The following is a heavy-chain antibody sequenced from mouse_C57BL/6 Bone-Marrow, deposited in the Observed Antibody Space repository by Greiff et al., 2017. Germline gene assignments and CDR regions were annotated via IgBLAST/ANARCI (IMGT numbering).Heavy chain of an antibody. CDR3: TPYYYGSSYGDFDV. V-gene: IGHV14-4*01. D-gene: IGHD1-1*01. Sequence: EVQVVESGAELVRPGASVKLSCTASGFNIKDDYMHWVQQRPEQGLEWIGWIGPENGDTEYASKFQGQATITADTSSNTAYLQLSSLTSEDTAVYYCTPYYYGSSYGDFDVWGTGTTVTVSS. CDR2: IGPENGDT. J-gene: IGHJ1*03. CDR1: GFNIKDDY.